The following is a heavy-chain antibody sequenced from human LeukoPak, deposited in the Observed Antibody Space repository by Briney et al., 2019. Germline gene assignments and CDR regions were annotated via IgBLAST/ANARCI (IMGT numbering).Heavy chain of an antibody. V-gene: IGHV1-18*01. CDR2: ISAYNGNT. CDR3: ARGLEGGYDEFDY. CDR1: GGTFSSYA. D-gene: IGHD5-12*01. Sequence: ASVKVSCKASGGTFSSYAISWVRQAPGQGLEWMGWISAYNGNTNYAQKLQGRVTMTTDTSTSTAYMELRSLRSEDTAVYYCARGLEGGYDEFDYWGQGTLVTVSS. J-gene: IGHJ4*02.